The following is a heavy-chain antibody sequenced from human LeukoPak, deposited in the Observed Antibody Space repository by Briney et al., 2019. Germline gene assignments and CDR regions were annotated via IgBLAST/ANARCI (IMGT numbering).Heavy chain of an antibody. J-gene: IGHJ6*02. CDR2: ICSSGSA. D-gene: IGHD2-15*01. CDR3: ARDGGGSLHGMDV. Sequence: SSETLSLTCTVSGGSISSGVYCWSWIRQRPGEGLQWIGYICSSGSAYYNASLKSRVSMSTDTSNNQFSLKLNSVTAADTAVYYCARDGGGSLHGMDVWGQGTTVTVSS. CDR1: GGSISSGVYC. V-gene: IGHV4-31*03.